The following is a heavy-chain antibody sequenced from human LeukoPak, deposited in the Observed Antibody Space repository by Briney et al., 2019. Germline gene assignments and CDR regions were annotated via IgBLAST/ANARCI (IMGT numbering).Heavy chain of an antibody. V-gene: IGHV1-2*02. Sequence: ASVKASCKASGYTFTGYYMHWVRQAPGQGLEWMGWINPNSGGTNYAQKSQGRVTMTRDTSISTAYMELSRLRSDDTAVYYCARDHMITFGGVIAGLVYFDYWGQGTLVTVSS. CDR1: GYTFTGYY. J-gene: IGHJ4*02. D-gene: IGHD3-16*02. CDR2: INPNSGGT. CDR3: ARDHMITFGGVIAGLVYFDY.